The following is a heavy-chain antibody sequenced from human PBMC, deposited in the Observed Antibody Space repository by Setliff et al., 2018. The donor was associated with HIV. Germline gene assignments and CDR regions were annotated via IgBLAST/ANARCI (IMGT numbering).Heavy chain of an antibody. J-gene: IGHJ6*02. Sequence: ASVKVSCKTSGYIFIRYYIFWVRQAPGQGLEWMGNINPHTGVTKYAEKFQGRVTMTRDTSINTIYMGLSRLRSDDKAVYYCARDLRDGFEEWFSTLDDGMDVWGQGTTVTVSS. CDR2: INPHTGVT. CDR1: GYIFIRYY. D-gene: IGHD3-3*01. CDR3: ARDLRDGFEEWFSTLDDGMDV. V-gene: IGHV1-2*02.